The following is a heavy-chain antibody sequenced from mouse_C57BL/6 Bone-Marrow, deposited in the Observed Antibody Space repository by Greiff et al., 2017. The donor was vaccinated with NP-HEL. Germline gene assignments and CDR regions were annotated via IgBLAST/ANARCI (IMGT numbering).Heavy chain of an antibody. CDR1: GFTFSDYY. CDR2: ISNGGGST. Sequence: DVMLVESGGGLVQPGGSLKLSCAASGFTFSDYYMYWVRQTPEKRLEWVAYISNGGGSTYYPDTVKGRFTISRDNAKNTLYLQMSRLKSEDTAMYYCASPYYYGSGYAMDYWGQGTSVTVSS. CDR3: ASPYYYGSGYAMDY. V-gene: IGHV5-12*01. D-gene: IGHD1-1*01. J-gene: IGHJ4*01.